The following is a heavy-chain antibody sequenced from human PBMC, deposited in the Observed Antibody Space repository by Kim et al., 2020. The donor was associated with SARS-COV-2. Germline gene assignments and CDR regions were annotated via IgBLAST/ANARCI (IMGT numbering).Heavy chain of an antibody. V-gene: IGHV1-69*04. Sequence: SVKVSCKASGGTFSSYAISWVRQAPGQGLEWMGRIIPILGIANYAQKFQGRVTITADKSTSTAYMELSSLRSEDTAVYYCARFDYYGSGINRGYGMDVWGQGTTVTVSS. CDR2: IIPILGIA. CDR3: ARFDYYGSGINRGYGMDV. J-gene: IGHJ6*02. D-gene: IGHD3-10*01. CDR1: GGTFSSYA.